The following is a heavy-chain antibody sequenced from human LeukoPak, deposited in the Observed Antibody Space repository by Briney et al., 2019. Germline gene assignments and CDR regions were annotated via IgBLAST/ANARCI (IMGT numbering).Heavy chain of an antibody. V-gene: IGHV3-23*01. CDR1: GFTFSSYA. D-gene: IGHD3-10*01. J-gene: IGHJ5*01. CDR3: GKYVYYYSAGSELDS. Sequence: GGSLRLSCAASGFTFSSYAMSWVREAPGKGLGWGSAISGSGGSTYYADSVKGRFTISRENSRNTVFLQMSSLGPENTSIYYGGKYVYYYSAGSELDSWGQGTMVTVSS. CDR2: ISGSGGST.